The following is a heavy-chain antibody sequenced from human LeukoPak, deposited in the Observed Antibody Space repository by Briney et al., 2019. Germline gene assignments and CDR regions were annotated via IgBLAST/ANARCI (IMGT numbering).Heavy chain of an antibody. Sequence: GGSLRLSCAASGFTLSNSAMSWVRQAPGKGLEWVSGFSGPGKTYYADSVKGRFTISRDNAKNSLYLQMNSLRAEDTAVYYCARYYDFWSGYYPSYFDYWGQGTLVTVSS. CDR2: FSGPGKT. CDR1: GFTLSNSA. J-gene: IGHJ4*02. CDR3: ARYYDFWSGYYPSYFDY. D-gene: IGHD3-3*01. V-gene: IGHV3-23*01.